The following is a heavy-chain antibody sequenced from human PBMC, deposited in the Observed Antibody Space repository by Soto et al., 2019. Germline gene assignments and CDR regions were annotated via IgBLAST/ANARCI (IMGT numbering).Heavy chain of an antibody. J-gene: IGHJ6*02. D-gene: IGHD6-6*01. CDR1: GFTFISYA. CDR2: ISYDGSNK. V-gene: IGHV3-30-3*01. Sequence: PGGSLRLSCAASGFTFISYAMHWVRQAPGKGLEWVAVISYDGSNKYYADSVKGRFTISRDNSKNTLYLQMNSLRAEDTAVYYCARDYEVTDSSSNYYYYYGMDVWGQGTTVTVSS. CDR3: ARDYEVTDSSSNYYYYYGMDV.